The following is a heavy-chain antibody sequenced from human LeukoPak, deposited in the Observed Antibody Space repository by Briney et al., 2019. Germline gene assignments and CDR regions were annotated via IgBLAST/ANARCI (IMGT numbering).Heavy chain of an antibody. D-gene: IGHD1-26*01. J-gene: IGHJ4*02. V-gene: IGHV4-4*07. CDR3: ARENSGSYREFDY. CDR2: IYTSGST. CDR1: GGSSSSYY. Sequence: PSETLSLTSTVAGGSSSSYYWSLIRQPAGKVLWLSGRIYTSGSTNYNASLKSRVSMSVETSKNQFSLKLRSVTAADTAVFYCARENSGSYREFDYWGEGTLVTVSS.